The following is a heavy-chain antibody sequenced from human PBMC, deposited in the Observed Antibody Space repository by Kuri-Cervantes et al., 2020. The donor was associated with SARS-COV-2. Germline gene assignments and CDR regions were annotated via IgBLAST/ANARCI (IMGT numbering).Heavy chain of an antibody. Sequence: SETLSLTCTVSGGSTSSSSYYWGWIRQPPGKGLEWIGSIYYSGSTYYNPSLKSRVTISVDTSKNQFSLKLSSVTAADTAVYYCARQMMSSITIFGVVITRNWFDPWGQGTLVTVSS. CDR3: ARQMMSSITIFGVVITRNWFDP. V-gene: IGHV4-39*01. D-gene: IGHD3-3*01. CDR2: IYYSGST. CDR1: GGSTSSSSYY. J-gene: IGHJ5*02.